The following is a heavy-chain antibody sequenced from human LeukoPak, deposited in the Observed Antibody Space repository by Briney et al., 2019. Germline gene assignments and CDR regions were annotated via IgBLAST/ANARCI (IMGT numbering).Heavy chain of an antibody. Sequence: SETLSLTCTVSGGSISSSSYYWGWIRQPPGKGLEWIGSIYYSGSTYYNPSLKSRVTISVGTSKNQFSLKLSSVTAADTAVYYCARHLTWYQLLKRVLNWFDPWGQGTLVTVSS. CDR2: IYYSGST. V-gene: IGHV4-39*07. J-gene: IGHJ5*02. CDR1: GGSISSSSYY. D-gene: IGHD2-2*01. CDR3: ARHLTWYQLLKRVLNWFDP.